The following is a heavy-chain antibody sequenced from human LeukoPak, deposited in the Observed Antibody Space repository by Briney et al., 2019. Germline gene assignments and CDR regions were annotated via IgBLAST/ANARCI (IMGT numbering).Heavy chain of an antibody. CDR1: GGSISSYY. D-gene: IGHD3-3*01. CDR3: ARVMEGDYGAMDV. CDR2: IYYSGSA. V-gene: IGHV4-59*01. J-gene: IGHJ6*02. Sequence: SETLSLTCTVSGGSISSYYWSWIRQPPGKGLEWIGYIYYSGSATYNPSLKSRVTISVDTPKNQSSLKLNSVTAADTAVYYCARVMEGDYGAMDVWGQGTTVTVSS.